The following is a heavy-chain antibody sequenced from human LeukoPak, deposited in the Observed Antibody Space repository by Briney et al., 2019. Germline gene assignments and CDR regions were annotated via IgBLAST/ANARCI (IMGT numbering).Heavy chain of an antibody. V-gene: IGHV3-23*01. CDR3: AKTDYGDYFFDY. J-gene: IGHJ4*02. CDR1: GFTFANHA. CDR2: IIGLSGNT. D-gene: IGHD4-17*01. Sequence: GGSLRLSCEGSGFTFANHAMTWVRQAPGKGLEWVSGIIGLSGNTYYADSVKGRFTMSRDISKSAIYLQMNSLRAEDTAVYYCAKTDYGDYFFDYWGQGTLVTVSS.